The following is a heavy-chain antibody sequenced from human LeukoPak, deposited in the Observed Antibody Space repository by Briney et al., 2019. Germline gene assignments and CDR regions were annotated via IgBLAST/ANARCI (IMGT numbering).Heavy chain of an antibody. Sequence: PGGSLRLSCAASGFTFSSYAVHWVRQAPGKGLEWVAVISYDGIYTYYADSVKGRFTISRDNSRNTLYLEMNSLRAEDTAVYYCAKTLKGAVLYYFDYWGQGALVTVSS. CDR2: ISYDGIYT. CDR3: AKTLKGAVLYYFDY. V-gene: IGHV3-30-3*02. J-gene: IGHJ4*02. D-gene: IGHD3-10*02. CDR1: GFTFSSYA.